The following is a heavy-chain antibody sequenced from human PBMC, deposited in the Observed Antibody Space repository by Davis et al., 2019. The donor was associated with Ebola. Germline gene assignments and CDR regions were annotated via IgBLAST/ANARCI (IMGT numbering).Heavy chain of an antibody. CDR2: IYYSGST. V-gene: IGHV4-61*01. Sequence: SETLSLTCTVSGGSVSSGSNYWSWIRQPPGKGLEWIGYIYYSGSTTYNPSLKSRVTISVDTSKNQFSLKLSSVTAADTAVYYCAREGEYCSGGSCYSFFDYWGQGTLVTVSS. J-gene: IGHJ4*02. D-gene: IGHD2-15*01. CDR3: AREGEYCSGGSCYSFFDY. CDR1: GGSVSSGSNY.